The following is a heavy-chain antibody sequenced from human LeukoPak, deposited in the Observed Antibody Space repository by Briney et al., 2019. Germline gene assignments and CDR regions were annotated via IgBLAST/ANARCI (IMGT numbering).Heavy chain of an antibody. Sequence: PGGSLRLSCAASGFTFSSYTMNWVRQAPGKGLEWVSSISSSSSYIYYADSVKGRFTISRDNAKNSLYLQMNTLRAEDTAVYYCARGSDTAMVLLYYFDYWGQGTLVTVSS. V-gene: IGHV3-21*01. CDR1: GFTFSSYT. D-gene: IGHD5-18*01. CDR3: ARGSDTAMVLLYYFDY. J-gene: IGHJ4*02. CDR2: ISSSSSYI.